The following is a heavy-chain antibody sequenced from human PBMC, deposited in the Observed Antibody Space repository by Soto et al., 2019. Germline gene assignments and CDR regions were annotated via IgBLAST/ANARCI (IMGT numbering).Heavy chain of an antibody. J-gene: IGHJ4*02. Sequence: SVKVSCKASGVTFSSYTMAWVRQAPGQGLEWMGEIIPLFGTTNYVEKLQGRLPITADAPTSTAYMELSSLRSEDTAMYYCARDSIAAAGTDYWGQGTLVTVSS. CDR2: IIPLFGTT. CDR1: GVTFSSYT. D-gene: IGHD6-13*01. CDR3: ARDSIAAAGTDY. V-gene: IGHV1-69*13.